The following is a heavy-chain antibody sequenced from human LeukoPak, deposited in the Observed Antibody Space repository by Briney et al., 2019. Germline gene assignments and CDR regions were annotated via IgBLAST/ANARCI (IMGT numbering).Heavy chain of an antibody. J-gene: IGHJ4*02. CDR3: ARSFGLHFDY. D-gene: IGHD3/OR15-3a*01. CDR1: GGSISSSSYY. CDR2: IYYSGST. V-gene: IGHV4-61*05. Sequence: SETLSLTCTVSGGSISSSSYYWGWIRQPPGKGLEWIGFIYYSGSTNYNPSLKSRVTISVDTSKNQFSLKLSSVTAADTAVYYCARSFGLHFDYWGQGTLVTVSS.